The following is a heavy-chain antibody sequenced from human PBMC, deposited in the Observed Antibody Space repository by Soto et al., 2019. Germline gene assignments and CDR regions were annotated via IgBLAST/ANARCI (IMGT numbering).Heavy chain of an antibody. CDR1: GYTFTNYA. J-gene: IGHJ4*02. Sequence: QVQLVQSGGELKKPGASVKVSCKASGYTFTNYAISWVRQAPGRGLEWMGWVNTYNGNPNYAQTYQGRVTMTTDTSTGTAYMELRSLKSADSAIYYSARDSQYRTSRQRFDSWGQGTLVTVSS. CDR3: ARDSQYRTSRQRFDS. D-gene: IGHD6-13*01. CDR2: VNTYNGNP. V-gene: IGHV1-18*01.